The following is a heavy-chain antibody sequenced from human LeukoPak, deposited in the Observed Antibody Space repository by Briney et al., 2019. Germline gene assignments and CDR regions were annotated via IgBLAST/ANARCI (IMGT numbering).Heavy chain of an antibody. CDR3: ARSTGPWGSYSSYYFDY. CDR2: IYYSGST. J-gene: IGHJ4*02. CDR1: GGSISSYY. Sequence: SETLSLTCTVSGGSISSYYWSWIRQPPGKGLEWIGYIYYSGSTNYNTSLKRRVTISVDTSKNQSSLKLSSVTAADTAVYYCARSTGPWGSYSSYYFDYWGQGTLVTVSS. D-gene: IGHD1-26*01. V-gene: IGHV4-59*08.